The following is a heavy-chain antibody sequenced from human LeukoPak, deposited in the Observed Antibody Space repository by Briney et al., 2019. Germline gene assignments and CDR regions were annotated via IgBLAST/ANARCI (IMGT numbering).Heavy chain of an antibody. CDR3: ARLEAAAGYVDFDY. CDR1: GGSISSSNW. D-gene: IGHD6-13*01. Sequence: SETLSLTCAVYGGSISSSNWWSWVRQPPGQGLEWIGEIYHSGSTNYNPSLKSRVTISVDKSKNQFSLKLSSVTAADTAVYYCARLEAAAGYVDFDYWGQGTLVTVSS. V-gene: IGHV4-4*02. CDR2: IYHSGST. J-gene: IGHJ4*02.